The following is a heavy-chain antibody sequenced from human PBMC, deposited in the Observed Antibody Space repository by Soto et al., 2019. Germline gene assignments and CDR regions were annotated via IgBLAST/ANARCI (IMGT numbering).Heavy chain of an antibody. Sequence: SETLSLTCTVSGGSISSGGYSWSWIRQPPGKGLEWIGYIYHSGSTYYNPSLKSRVTISVDRSKNQFSLKLSSVTAAGTAVYYCARVDTAMAFDYWGQGTLVTVSS. D-gene: IGHD5-18*01. CDR2: IYHSGST. J-gene: IGHJ4*02. CDR3: ARVDTAMAFDY. V-gene: IGHV4-30-2*01. CDR1: GGSISSGGYS.